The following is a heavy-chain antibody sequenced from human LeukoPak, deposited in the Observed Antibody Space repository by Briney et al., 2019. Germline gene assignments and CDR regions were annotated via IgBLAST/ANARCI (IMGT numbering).Heavy chain of an antibody. CDR1: GYTFTGYY. J-gene: IGHJ4*02. CDR2: INPNSGGT. D-gene: IGHD4-17*01. Sequence: ASVKVSCKASGYTFTGYYMHWVRQAPGQGLEWMGWINPNSGGTNYAQKFQGRVTMTRDTSISTAHMELSRLRSDDTAVYYCARDRLAFTVTTIDYWGQGTLVTVSS. CDR3: ARDRLAFTVTTIDY. V-gene: IGHV1-2*02.